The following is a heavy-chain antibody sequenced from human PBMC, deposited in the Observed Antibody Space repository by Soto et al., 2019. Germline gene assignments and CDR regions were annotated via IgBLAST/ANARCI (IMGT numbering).Heavy chain of an antibody. CDR2: IIPIFVTA. V-gene: IGHV1-69*01. CDR3: ARWKVRGADNKHPKNWFDP. D-gene: IGHD3-10*01. Sequence: AVKVSCKASGGTVISYASSWVRQAPGQGREWRGGIIPIFVTANYAQKFQGRVTITAYESTSTAYMELTTLRSEDTAVYYCARWKVRGADNKHPKNWFDPWGQGTLVTVSS. J-gene: IGHJ5*02. CDR1: GGTVISYA.